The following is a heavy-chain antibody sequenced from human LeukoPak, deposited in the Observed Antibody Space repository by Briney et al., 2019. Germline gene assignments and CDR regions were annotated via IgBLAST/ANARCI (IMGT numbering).Heavy chain of an antibody. CDR3: ARGRPARHAYHWFDP. V-gene: IGHV1-18*01. CDR1: GYTFTSYG. D-gene: IGHD6-6*01. J-gene: IGHJ5*02. Sequence: ASVKVSCKASGYTFTSYGISWVRQAPGEGLEWMGWISGYNGNTEYAQKVQGRVTMTTDTSTSTAYMELRSLISDDTAVYYCARGRPARHAYHWFDPWGQGTLVTVSS. CDR2: ISGYNGNT.